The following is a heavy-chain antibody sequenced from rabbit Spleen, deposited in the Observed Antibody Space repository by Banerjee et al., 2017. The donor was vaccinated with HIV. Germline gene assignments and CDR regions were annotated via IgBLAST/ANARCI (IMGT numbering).Heavy chain of an antibody. CDR2: IDTGSSGFP. V-gene: IGHV1S45*01. CDR1: GVSFSGNSY. CDR3: ARYKGEGYSL. Sequence: QEQLKETGGGLVQPGGSLTLTCIASGVSFSGNSYMCWVRQAPGKGLEWIACIDTGSSGFPSSGSGAKAHFTIPKPPSPAVTLKMPSLTVADTAALFCARYKGEGYSLWGPGTLFTVS. J-gene: IGHJ6*01. D-gene: IGHD2-1*01.